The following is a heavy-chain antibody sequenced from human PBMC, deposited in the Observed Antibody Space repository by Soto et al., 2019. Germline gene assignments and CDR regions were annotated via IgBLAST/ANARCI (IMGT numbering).Heavy chain of an antibody. D-gene: IGHD6-13*01. J-gene: IGHJ4*02. V-gene: IGHV1-3*01. CDR1: GYTFTSYA. CDR3: ARGSSSSWYVYGY. Sequence: GASVKVSCKASGYTFTSYAMHWVRQAPGQRLEWMGWISAGNGNTKYSQKFQGRVTITRDTSASTAYMELSSLSFEDTAVYYCARGSSSSWYVYGYWGQGTLVTVSS. CDR2: ISAGNGNT.